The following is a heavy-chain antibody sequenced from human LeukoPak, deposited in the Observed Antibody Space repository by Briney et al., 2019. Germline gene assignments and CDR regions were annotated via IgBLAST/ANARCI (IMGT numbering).Heavy chain of an antibody. Sequence: GGSLTLSCAASGLSFSSFAMSWVRQAPGRGLEWLSSMKGTGETFYADSVRGRFTLSRDDSRNTVYLQLNNLRVEDTAVYYCARASWVSSADAVWWGQGTVVTVSS. CDR1: GLSFSSFA. CDR3: ARASWVSSADAVW. J-gene: IGHJ4*02. CDR2: MKGTGET. D-gene: IGHD6-13*01. V-gene: IGHV3-23*01.